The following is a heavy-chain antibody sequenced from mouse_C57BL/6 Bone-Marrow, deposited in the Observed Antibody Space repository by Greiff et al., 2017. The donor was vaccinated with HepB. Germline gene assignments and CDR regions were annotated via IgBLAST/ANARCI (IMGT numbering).Heavy chain of an antibody. J-gene: IGHJ4*01. D-gene: IGHD2-3*01. V-gene: IGHV1-81*01. Sequence: VKLMESGAELARPGASVKLSCKASGYTFTSYGISWVKQRTGQGLEWIGEIYPRSGNTYYNEKFKGKATLTADKSSSTAYMELRSLTSEDSAVYFCARDGDDGYYGVFYAMDYWGQGTSVTVSS. CDR1: GYTFTSYG. CDR3: ARDGDDGYYGVFYAMDY. CDR2: IYPRSGNT.